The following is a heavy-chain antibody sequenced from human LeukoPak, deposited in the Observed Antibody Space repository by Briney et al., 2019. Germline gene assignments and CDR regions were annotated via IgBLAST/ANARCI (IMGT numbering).Heavy chain of an antibody. CDR1: GFTLSSYW. V-gene: IGHV3-7*01. D-gene: IGHD6-13*01. Sequence: PGGSLRLSCAASGFTLSSYWMSWVRQAPGKGLEWVANIKYYGSEKYYVDSVKGRFTIYRDNAKNSLYLQMKNLRAEDTAVYYCARDIEAAGLFLDYWGQGTLVTVSS. J-gene: IGHJ4*02. CDR2: IKYYGSEK. CDR3: ARDIEAAGLFLDY.